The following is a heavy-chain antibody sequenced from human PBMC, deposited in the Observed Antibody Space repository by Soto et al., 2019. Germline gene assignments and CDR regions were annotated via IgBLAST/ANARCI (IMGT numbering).Heavy chain of an antibody. Sequence: QVHLVESGGGVAQPGRSLRLSCVASGFTFDTYGIHWVRQAPGKGLQWVALISYEGSNTYYADSVRGRFTISRDNSKNTLYLLINALRPDDTGVYYCARVTPGNNLYYFSGLDVWGRGTSVTVSS. CDR3: ARVTPGNNLYYFSGLDV. CDR2: ISYEGSNT. D-gene: IGHD1-1*01. V-gene: IGHV3-30-3*01. J-gene: IGHJ6*02. CDR1: GFTFDTYG.